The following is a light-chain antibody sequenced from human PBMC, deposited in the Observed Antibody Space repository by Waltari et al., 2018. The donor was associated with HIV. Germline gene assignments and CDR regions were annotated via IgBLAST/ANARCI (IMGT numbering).Light chain of an antibody. CDR2: EVN. V-gene: IGLV2-14*01. CDR3: SSFTGSNTYV. Sequence: QSALTQPASVSGSLGQSITISCTGTSSDVRAYNSVCWYQQRPCKVPKLLIDEVNSRPSGIDNRFSGSKSGNTASLTISGLQVEDEADYYCSSFTGSNTYVVGSGTKVTVL. J-gene: IGLJ1*01. CDR1: SSDVRAYNS.